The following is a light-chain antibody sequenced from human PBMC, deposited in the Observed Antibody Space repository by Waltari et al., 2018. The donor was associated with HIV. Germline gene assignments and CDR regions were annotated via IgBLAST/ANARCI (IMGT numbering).Light chain of an antibody. V-gene: IGLV2-11*01. CDR3: CSYAGNYTGV. CDR1: SSDVGAYNY. J-gene: IGLJ3*02. CDR2: DVT. Sequence: QSALTQPRSVSGSPGQSVTISCTGPSSDVGAYNYVSWYQQHPGKAPKLIIYDVTRRPSGLPDRFSGSKSGNTASLTISGLQAEDEADYYCCSYAGNYTGVFGGGTKLTVL.